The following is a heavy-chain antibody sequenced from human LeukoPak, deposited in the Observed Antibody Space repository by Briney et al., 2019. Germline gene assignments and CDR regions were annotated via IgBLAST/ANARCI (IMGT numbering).Heavy chain of an antibody. CDR2: INHRGDT. Sequence: PSETLSLTCAVYGGSFSTYYWSWIRQSPGKGLEWIAEINHRGDTNYNPSVKSRVTVSVDTSKNQFSLKVRSLTAADTAVYYCARGPTVSETGYFDYWGQGTLVTVSS. CDR3: ARGPTVSETGYFDY. D-gene: IGHD4-11*01. V-gene: IGHV4-34*01. CDR1: GGSFSTYY. J-gene: IGHJ4*03.